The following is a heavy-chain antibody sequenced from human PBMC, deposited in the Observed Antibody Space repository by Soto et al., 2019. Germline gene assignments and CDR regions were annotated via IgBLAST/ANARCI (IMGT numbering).Heavy chain of an antibody. CDR2: IIPIFGTA. D-gene: IGHD3-22*01. Sequence: QVQLVQSGAEVKKPGSSVKVSCKASGGTFSSYAISWVRQAPGQGLEWMGGIIPIFGTANYAQKFQGRVTSTADEATSTAYMELSSLRSEETAVYYCARGSPYYDSSGYYYSSSPYYFDYWCQGTMVTVSS. CDR1: GGTFSSYA. J-gene: IGHJ4*02. CDR3: ARGSPYYDSSGYYYSSSPYYFDY. V-gene: IGHV1-69*01.